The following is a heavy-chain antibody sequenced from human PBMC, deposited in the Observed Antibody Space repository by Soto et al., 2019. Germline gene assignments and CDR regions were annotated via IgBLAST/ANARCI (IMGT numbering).Heavy chain of an antibody. V-gene: IGHV3-30*18. Sequence: QVQLVESGGGVVQPGRSLRLSCAASGFTFRSYGMHWVRQAPGKGLEWEAVISYDGSNKYYADSVKGRFTISRDKSKNTLYLKMNSLRAEDTAVYYCAKDLGAVAYDSSGYYLWPIDYWGQGTLVTVSS. CDR2: ISYDGSNK. CDR3: AKDLGAVAYDSSGYYLWPIDY. J-gene: IGHJ4*02. D-gene: IGHD3-22*01. CDR1: GFTFRSYG.